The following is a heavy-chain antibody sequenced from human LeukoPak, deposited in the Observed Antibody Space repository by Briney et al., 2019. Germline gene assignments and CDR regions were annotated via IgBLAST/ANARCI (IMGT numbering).Heavy chain of an antibody. CDR3: ARDSSGSYYYGMDV. D-gene: IGHD3-22*01. CDR2: IYYSGST. J-gene: IGHJ6*02. Sequence: SETLSLTCTVSGGSISSCGYYWSWIRQHPGKGLEWIGYIYYSGSTYYNPSLKSRVTISVDTSKNQFSLKLSSVTAADTAVYYCARDSSGSYYYGMDVWGQGTTVTVSS. CDR1: GGSISSCGYY. V-gene: IGHV4-31*03.